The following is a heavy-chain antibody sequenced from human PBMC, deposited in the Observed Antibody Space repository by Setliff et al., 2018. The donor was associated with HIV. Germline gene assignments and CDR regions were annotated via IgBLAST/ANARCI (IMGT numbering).Heavy chain of an antibody. V-gene: IGHV1-46*01. J-gene: IGHJ3*02. CDR2: INPSGGRA. D-gene: IGHD3-22*01. CDR3: ARDYFDSSAYHYGFGAFDI. CDR1: GYTFTSYY. Sequence: ASVKVSCKASGYTFTSYYLHWVRQAPGQGLEWMGMINPSGGRASYAQKFQGRVTMSRDTSTSTVYMELSSLRSEDTAVYYCARDYFDSSAYHYGFGAFDIWGQGTMVTVSS.